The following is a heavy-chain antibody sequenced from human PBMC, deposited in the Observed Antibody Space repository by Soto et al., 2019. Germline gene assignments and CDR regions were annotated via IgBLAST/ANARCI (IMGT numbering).Heavy chain of an antibody. J-gene: IGHJ4*02. D-gene: IGHD1-1*01. V-gene: IGHV3-11*06. Sequence: GGSLRLSCAASGFTFSDYYMTWIRQAPGKGLEWVSYISSSSIYTNYADSVKGRFTISRDNAKNSLYLQMNSLRAEDTAVYYCAAPGGAREPRWGQGTLVTVS. CDR2: ISSSSIYT. CDR3: AAPGGAREPR. CDR1: GFTFSDYY.